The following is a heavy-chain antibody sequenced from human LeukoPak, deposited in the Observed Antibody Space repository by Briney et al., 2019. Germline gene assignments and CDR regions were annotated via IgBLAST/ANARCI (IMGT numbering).Heavy chain of an antibody. Sequence: PSETLSLTCTVSGGSISSGGYYWSWIRQHPGKGLEWIGYIYYSGSTYYNPSLKCRVTISVDTSKNQFSLKLSSVTAADTAVYYCARVPRLPLARGAPKYYFDYWGQGTLVTVSS. CDR1: GGSISSGGYY. CDR2: IYYSGST. CDR3: ARVPRLPLARGAPKYYFDY. J-gene: IGHJ4*02. D-gene: IGHD6-6*01. V-gene: IGHV4-31*03.